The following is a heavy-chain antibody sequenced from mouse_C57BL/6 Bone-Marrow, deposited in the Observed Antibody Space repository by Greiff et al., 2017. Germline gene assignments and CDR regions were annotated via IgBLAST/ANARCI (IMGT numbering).Heavy chain of an antibody. CDR2: ISSGSSTI. J-gene: IGHJ4*01. Sequence: EVKLVESGGGLVKPGGSLKLSCAASGFPFSDYGLHWVRQAPEKGLEWVAYISSGSSTIYYADTVKGRFTISRDNAKNTLFLQMTSLRSEDTAMYYCARDYYGHYYAMDYWGQGTSVTVSS. CDR1: GFPFSDYG. D-gene: IGHD1-1*01. V-gene: IGHV5-17*01. CDR3: ARDYYGHYYAMDY.